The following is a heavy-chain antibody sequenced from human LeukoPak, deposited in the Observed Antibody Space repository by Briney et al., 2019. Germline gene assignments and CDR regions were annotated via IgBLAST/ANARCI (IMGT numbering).Heavy chain of an antibody. CDR3: ARAPLLTGDTIDY. CDR1: GFTFSSYG. Sequence: GGSLRLSCAASGFTFSSYGMHWVRQAPGKGLEWVAVIWYDGSNKYYADSVKGRFTISRDNSKNTLYLQMNSLRAEDTAVYYCARAPLLTGDTIDYWGRGTLVTVSS. D-gene: IGHD7-27*01. J-gene: IGHJ4*02. V-gene: IGHV3-33*01. CDR2: IWYDGSNK.